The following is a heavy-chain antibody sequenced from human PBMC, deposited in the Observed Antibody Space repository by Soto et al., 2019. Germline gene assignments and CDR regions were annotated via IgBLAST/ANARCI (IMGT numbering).Heavy chain of an antibody. V-gene: IGHV1-18*01. CDR2: ISTFNGNT. CDR1: GYTFITCC. D-gene: IGHD3-10*01. CDR3: ARGGENFDY. Sequence: ASVKVSCKASGYTFITCCLSWVRQAPGQGLEWMGWISTFNGNTNYAQKFQGRVTMTTDTSTSTAYMELRSLGSDDTAVYYCARGGENFDYWGQGALVTVSS. J-gene: IGHJ4*02.